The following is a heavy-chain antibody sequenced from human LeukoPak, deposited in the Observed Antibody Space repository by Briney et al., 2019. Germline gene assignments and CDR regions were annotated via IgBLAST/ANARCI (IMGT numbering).Heavy chain of an antibody. Sequence: SVTVSCKASGGTFSSYAISWVRQAPGQGLEWMGGIIPIFGTANYAQKFQGRVTITTDESTSTAYMELSSLRSEDTAVYYCARAGYCSSTSCYNGVRWSDPWGQGTLVTVSS. CDR2: IIPIFGTA. CDR1: GGTFSSYA. CDR3: ARAGYCSSTSCYNGVRWSDP. J-gene: IGHJ5*02. D-gene: IGHD2-2*02. V-gene: IGHV1-69*05.